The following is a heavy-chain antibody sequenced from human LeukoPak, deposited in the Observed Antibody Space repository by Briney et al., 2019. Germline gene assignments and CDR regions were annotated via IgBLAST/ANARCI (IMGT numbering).Heavy chain of an antibody. D-gene: IGHD2-8*01. CDR1: GFSFSSYW. Sequence: PGGSLRLSCAASGFSFSSYWMHWVRQVPGRGLVWVSRISGDGSRTKYADSVKGRFTISRDNAKNALYLQMNSLRVDDTAVYYCARPYYSDPNGHQLPGSWGQGTLVTVSS. V-gene: IGHV3-74*01. J-gene: IGHJ5*02. CDR2: ISGDGSRT. CDR3: ARPYYSDPNGHQLPGS.